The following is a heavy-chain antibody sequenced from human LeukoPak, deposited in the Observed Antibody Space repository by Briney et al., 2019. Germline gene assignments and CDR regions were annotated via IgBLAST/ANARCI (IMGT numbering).Heavy chain of an antibody. Sequence: ASVKVSCKASGYTFTGYYMHWVRQAPGQGLEWMGWISPNSGGTNYAQKFQGRVTMTRDTSISTAYMELSRLRSDDTAVYYCARERGGNYYYYMDVWGKGTTVTVSS. CDR1: GYTFTGYY. CDR2: ISPNSGGT. D-gene: IGHD6-25*01. CDR3: ARERGGNYYYYMDV. J-gene: IGHJ6*03. V-gene: IGHV1-2*02.